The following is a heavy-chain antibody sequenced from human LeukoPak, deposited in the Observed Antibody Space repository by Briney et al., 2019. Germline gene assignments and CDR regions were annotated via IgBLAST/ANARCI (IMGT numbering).Heavy chain of an antibody. CDR2: ISSSGSTI. CDR3: AELGITMIGGV. J-gene: IGHJ6*04. CDR1: GFTFNNYD. Sequence: GGSLRLSCAASGFTFNNYDITWVRQAPGKGLEWVSYISSSGSTIYYADSVKGRFTISRDNAKNSLYLQMNSLRAEDTAVYYCAELGITMIGGVWGKGTTVTISS. D-gene: IGHD3-10*02. V-gene: IGHV3-48*03.